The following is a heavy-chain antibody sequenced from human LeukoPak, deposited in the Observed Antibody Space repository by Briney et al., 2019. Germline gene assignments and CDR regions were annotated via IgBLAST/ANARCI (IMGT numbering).Heavy chain of an antibody. CDR1: GYTFTSYG. V-gene: IGHV1-18*01. CDR3: ARDLIRITMVRGVTHFDY. D-gene: IGHD3-10*01. Sequence: ASVKVSCKASGYTFTSYGISWVRQAPGQGLEWMGWISAYNGNTNYAQKLQGRVTMTTDTSTSTAYMELRSLRSDDTAVYYCARDLIRITMVRGVTHFDYWGQGTLVTVSS. CDR2: ISAYNGNT. J-gene: IGHJ4*02.